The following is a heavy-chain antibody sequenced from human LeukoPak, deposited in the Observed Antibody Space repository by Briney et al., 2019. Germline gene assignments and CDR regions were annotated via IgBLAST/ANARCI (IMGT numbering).Heavy chain of an antibody. CDR3: ARDQAGFGGDTFDY. D-gene: IGHD3-16*01. Sequence: ASGKVSCKASGYTFTSYGISWVRQAPGQGLEWMGWISVYNVKTNYAQKLQGRVTMTTDTSTSTAYMELRSLRTDDTAVYYCARDQAGFGGDTFDYWGQGTLVTVSS. V-gene: IGHV1-18*01. CDR1: GYTFTSYG. J-gene: IGHJ4*02. CDR2: ISVYNVKT.